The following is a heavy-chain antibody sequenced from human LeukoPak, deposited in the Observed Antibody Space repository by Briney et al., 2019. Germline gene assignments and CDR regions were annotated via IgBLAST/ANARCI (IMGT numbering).Heavy chain of an antibody. CDR1: GGSISSYYW. Sequence: TLSLTCTVSGGSISSYYWSWIRQPPGKALEWLALIYWDDDKRYSPSLKSRLTITKDTSKNQVVLTMTNMDPVDTATYYCAHRGYSSSWYGSFFDYWGQGTLVTVSS. CDR2: IYWDDDK. V-gene: IGHV2-5*08. J-gene: IGHJ4*02. D-gene: IGHD6-13*01. CDR3: AHRGYSSSWYGSFFDY.